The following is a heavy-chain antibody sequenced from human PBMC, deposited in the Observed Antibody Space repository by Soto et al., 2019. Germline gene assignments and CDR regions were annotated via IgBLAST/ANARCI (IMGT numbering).Heavy chain of an antibody. CDR2: ISGSGGST. D-gene: IGHD3-10*01. CDR3: AKGSYGSGSYPFDY. J-gene: IGHJ4*02. Sequence: EVPLLESGGGLVQPGGSLRLSCAASGFTFSSYAMSWVRQAPGKGLEWVSAISGSGGSTYYADPVKGRFTISRDNSKNTLYLQMNSLRAEDTAVYYCAKGSYGSGSYPFDYWGQGTLVTVSS. CDR1: GFTFSSYA. V-gene: IGHV3-23*01.